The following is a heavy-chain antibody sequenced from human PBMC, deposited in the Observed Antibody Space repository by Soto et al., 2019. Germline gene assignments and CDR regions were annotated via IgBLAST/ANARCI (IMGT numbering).Heavy chain of an antibody. Sequence: GGSLRLSCAASGFTFGGYAMHWVRQAPGKGLEWVAIISNDGSNKYYADSVKGRFTISRDNSKHTLYLQMNSLRAEDTAVYNCARETSGSGSPLYYFDYWGQGTPVTVSS. CDR1: GFTFGGYA. V-gene: IGHV3-30-3*01. J-gene: IGHJ4*02. CDR2: ISNDGSNK. CDR3: ARETSGSGSPLYYFDY. D-gene: IGHD3-10*01.